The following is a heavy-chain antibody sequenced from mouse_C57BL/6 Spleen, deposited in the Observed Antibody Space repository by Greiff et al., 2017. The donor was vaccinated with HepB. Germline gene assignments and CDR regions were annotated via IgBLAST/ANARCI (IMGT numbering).Heavy chain of an antibody. CDR1: GYSITSDY. CDR2: ISYSGST. D-gene: IGHD1-1*01. J-gene: IGHJ1*03. Sequence: EVKLVESGPGLAKPSQTLSLTCSVSGYSITSDYWNWIRKFPGNKLEYMGYISYSGSTYYNPSLNSRISITRDTSKNQYYLQLNSVTTEDTATYYCARWDYGSSYGYFDVWGTGTTVTVSS. V-gene: IGHV3-8*01. CDR3: ARWDYGSSYGYFDV.